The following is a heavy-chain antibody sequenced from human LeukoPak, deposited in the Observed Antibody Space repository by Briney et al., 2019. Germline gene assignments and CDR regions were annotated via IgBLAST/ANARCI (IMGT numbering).Heavy chain of an antibody. V-gene: IGHV3-66*02. CDR1: GFTVSSNY. CDR3: ARELH. CDR2: IYSGGAT. Sequence: WGSLRLSCAASGFTVSSNYMTWVRQAPGKGLEWVSVIYSGGATYYAVSVKGRFTISRDNSKNTLYLQMNSLGAEDTAVYYCARELHLGQGTLVTVSS. J-gene: IGHJ4*02. D-gene: IGHD1-26*01.